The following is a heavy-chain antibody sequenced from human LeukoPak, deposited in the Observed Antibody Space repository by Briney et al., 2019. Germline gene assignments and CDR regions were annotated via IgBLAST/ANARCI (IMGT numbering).Heavy chain of an antibody. J-gene: IGHJ4*02. V-gene: IGHV3-30*04. CDR1: GFTFNTYA. Sequence: PGGSLRLSCAASGFTFNTYAMHWVRQAPGKGLEWVAVTSSDGSNRNYADSVRGRFTISRDNSKNTLFMHMNSLRAEDTAIYYCARQWGYRFDSWIDYWGQGTLVTVSS. CDR3: ARQWGYRFDSWIDY. CDR2: TSSDGSNR. D-gene: IGHD3/OR15-3a*01.